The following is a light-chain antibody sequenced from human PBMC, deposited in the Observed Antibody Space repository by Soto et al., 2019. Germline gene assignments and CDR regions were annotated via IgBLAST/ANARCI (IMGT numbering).Light chain of an antibody. V-gene: IGLV2-8*01. CDR1: SSDVGGHNF. CDR3: SSYAGTVYV. CDR2: EVS. J-gene: IGLJ1*01. Sequence: QSALTQPPSASGSPGQSVTISCTGTSSDVGGHNFVSWFQQHPGKVPKLIMYEVSKRPSGVPDRFSGSKSGNTASLTVSGLQADDEADYYCSSYAGTVYVFGTGTKLTVL.